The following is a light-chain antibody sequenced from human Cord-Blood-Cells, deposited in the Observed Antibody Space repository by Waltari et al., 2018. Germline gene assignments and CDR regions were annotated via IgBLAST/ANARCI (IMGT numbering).Light chain of an antibody. Sequence: QSALTQPASVSGSPGQSITISCTGTSSDVGGYNSVSWYHQHPGKAPTLMIYDVSNRPSGVSNRFSGSKSGNTASLTISGLQAEDEADYYCSSYTSSSTWVFGGGTKLTVL. CDR3: SSYTSSSTWV. V-gene: IGLV2-14*03. CDR1: SSDVGGYNS. CDR2: DVS. J-gene: IGLJ3*02.